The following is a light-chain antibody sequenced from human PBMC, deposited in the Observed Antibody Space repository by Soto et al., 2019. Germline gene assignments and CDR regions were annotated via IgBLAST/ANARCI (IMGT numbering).Light chain of an antibody. V-gene: IGLV2-8*01. CDR2: EVS. CDR1: SSDVGGYNY. J-gene: IGLJ1*01. Sequence: QSVLTQPPSASGSPGQSVTISCTGTSSDVGGYNYVSWYQQHPGKAPKLMIYEVSKRPSGVPDRFSGSKSGNTASLTVSGLHAEDEADYYCSSYAGSNTSFVFGTGTKLTVL. CDR3: SSYAGSNTSFV.